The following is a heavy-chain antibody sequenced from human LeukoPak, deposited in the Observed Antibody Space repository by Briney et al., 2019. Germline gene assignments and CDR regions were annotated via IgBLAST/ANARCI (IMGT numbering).Heavy chain of an antibody. V-gene: IGHV3-66*01. D-gene: IGHD3-22*01. Sequence: QSGGSLRLSCAASGFTVSSNYMSWVRQAPGKGLEWVSVIYSGGSTYYADSVKGRFTISRDNSKNTLYLQMNSLRAEDTAVYYCARDSSHYYDSSETPYYSDYWGQGTLVTVSS. CDR1: GFTVSSNY. CDR3: ARDSSHYYDSSETPYYSDY. J-gene: IGHJ4*02. CDR2: IYSGGST.